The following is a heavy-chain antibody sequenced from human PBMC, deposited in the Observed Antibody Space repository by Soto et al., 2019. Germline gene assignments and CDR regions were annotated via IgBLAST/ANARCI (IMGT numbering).Heavy chain of an antibody. CDR3: ARDLXVAAAGTNYYYYYGMDV. J-gene: IGHJ6*02. D-gene: IGHD6-13*01. Sequence: ASVKVSCKASGYTFTSYAMHWVRQAPGQRLEWMGWINAGNGNTKYSQKFQGRVTITRDTSASTAYMELSSLRSEDTAVYYCARDLXVAAAGTNYYYYYGMDVWGQGTTVTVSS. CDR2: INAGNGNT. CDR1: GYTFTSYA. V-gene: IGHV1-3*01.